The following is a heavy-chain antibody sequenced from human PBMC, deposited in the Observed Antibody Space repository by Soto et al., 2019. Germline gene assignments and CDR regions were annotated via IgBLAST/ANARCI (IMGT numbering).Heavy chain of an antibody. V-gene: IGHV3-72*01. CDR3: ARRAGYNLRDHFDY. Sequence: PGGSLRLSCAGSGFTLSDHYIDWVRQAPGKGLEWVGRSRDKAQGYSTAYAASVKGRFTTSRDNSKNTLYLEMNSLRAEDTAVYYCARRAGYNLRDHFDYWGQGTLVTVSS. CDR2: SRDKAQGYST. CDR1: GFTLSDHY. J-gene: IGHJ4*02. D-gene: IGHD5-12*01.